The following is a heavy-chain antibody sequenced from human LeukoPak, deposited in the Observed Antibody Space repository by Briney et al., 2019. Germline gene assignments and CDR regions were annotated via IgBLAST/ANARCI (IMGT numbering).Heavy chain of an antibody. V-gene: IGHV4-59*01. CDR2: IYYSGST. CDR3: ASGLWDGGNFDY. CDR1: SDSISNYY. Sequence: SETLSLTCTVSSDSISNYYWNWIRQPPGKGLEWIGYIYYSGSTKYNPSLKSRVSISLDTSKNQFSLKVNSVTAADTAVYYCASGLWDGGNFDYWGQGTLVTVSS. J-gene: IGHJ4*02. D-gene: IGHD3/OR15-3a*01.